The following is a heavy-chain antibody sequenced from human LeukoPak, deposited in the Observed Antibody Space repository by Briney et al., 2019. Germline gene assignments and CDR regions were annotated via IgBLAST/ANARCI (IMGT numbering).Heavy chain of an antibody. D-gene: IGHD4-17*01. CDR2: IYHSGSP. CDR1: GDSISSGGYS. CDR3: ARGGGYGDYYYGMDV. Sequence: SETLSLTCAVSGDSISSGGYSWSWIRQSPGKGLEWIGYIYHSGSPYYNPSLKGRVTISVDRSKNQFSLKVSSVTAADTVVYYCARGGGYGDYYYGMDVWGQGTTVTVSS. V-gene: IGHV4-30-2*06. J-gene: IGHJ6*02.